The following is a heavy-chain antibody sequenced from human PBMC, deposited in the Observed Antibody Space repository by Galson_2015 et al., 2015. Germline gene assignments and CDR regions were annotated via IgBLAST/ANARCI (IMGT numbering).Heavy chain of an antibody. CDR1: GYTFTSYG. Sequence: SVKVSCKASGYTFTSYGISWVRQAPGQGLEWMGWISAYNGNTNYAQKLQGRVTMTTDTSTSTAYMELRSLRSDDTAVYYCAREDIVVVVAATFYYFDYWGQGTLVTVSS. D-gene: IGHD2-15*01. CDR2: ISAYNGNT. CDR3: AREDIVVVVAATFYYFDY. J-gene: IGHJ4*02. V-gene: IGHV1-18*01.